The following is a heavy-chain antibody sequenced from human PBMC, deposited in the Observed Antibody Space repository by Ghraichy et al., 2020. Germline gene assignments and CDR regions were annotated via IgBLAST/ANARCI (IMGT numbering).Heavy chain of an antibody. CDR2: INHSGST. J-gene: IGHJ6*03. V-gene: IGHV4-34*01. Sequence: SETLSLTCAVYGGSFSGYYWSWIRQPPGKGLEWIGEINHSGSTNYNPSLKSRVTISVDTSKNQFSLKLSSVTAADTAVYYCARERPQAPSFVVVPAAIPASYYMDVWGKGTTVTVSS. CDR3: ARERPQAPSFVVVPAAIPASYYMDV. CDR1: GGSFSGYY. D-gene: IGHD2-2*01.